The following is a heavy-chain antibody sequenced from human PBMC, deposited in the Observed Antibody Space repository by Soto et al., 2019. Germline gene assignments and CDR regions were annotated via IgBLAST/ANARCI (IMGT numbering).Heavy chain of an antibody. CDR1: GYTFTSYD. CDR3: ARGRRRSSSSVTNYSYYYLYV. J-gene: IGHJ6*03. D-gene: IGHD6-6*01. CDR2: MNPNSGNT. V-gene: IGHV1-8*01. Sequence: QVQLVQSGAEVKKPGASVKVSCKASGYTFTSYDINWVRQATGQGLEWMGWMNPNSGNTGYAQKFQGRVTMTRNNSISTAYMELSSLRSEDTAVYYCARGRRRSSSSVTNYSYYYLYVWGKGPTVTVAS.